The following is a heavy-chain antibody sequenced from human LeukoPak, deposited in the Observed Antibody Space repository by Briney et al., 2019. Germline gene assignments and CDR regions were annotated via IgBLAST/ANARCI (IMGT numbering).Heavy chain of an antibody. Sequence: VASVKVSCKASGYTFTSYGISWVRQAPGQGLEWMGWINAGNGNTKYSQEFQGRVTMTRDTSISTAYMELSRLRSDDTAVYYCARDDVPRYGSGSSALDYWGQGTLVTVSS. CDR3: ARDDVPRYGSGSSALDY. V-gene: IGHV1-18*01. J-gene: IGHJ4*02. CDR1: GYTFTSYG. CDR2: INAGNGNT. D-gene: IGHD3-10*01.